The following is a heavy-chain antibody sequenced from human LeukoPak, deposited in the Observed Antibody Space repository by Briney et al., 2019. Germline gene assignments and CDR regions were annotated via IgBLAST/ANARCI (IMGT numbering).Heavy chain of an antibody. V-gene: IGHV1-69*01. CDR3: ASLAIVGAHFDY. CDR1: GGTFSSYA. D-gene: IGHD1-26*01. Sequence: SVKVSCKASGGTFSSYAISWVRQDPGQGLEWMGGIIPIFGTANYAQKFQGRVTITADESTSTAYMELSSLRSEDTAVYYCASLAIVGAHFDYWGQGTLVTVSS. J-gene: IGHJ4*02. CDR2: IIPIFGTA.